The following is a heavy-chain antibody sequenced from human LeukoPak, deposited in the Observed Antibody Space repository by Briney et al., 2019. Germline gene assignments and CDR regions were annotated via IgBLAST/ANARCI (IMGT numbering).Heavy chain of an antibody. Sequence: PSETLSLTCTVSGGSISSSSYYWGWIRQPPGKGLEWIGSIYYSGSTYYNPSLKSRVTMSVDTSKNQFSLKLSSVTAADTAVYYCARGYCGGDCSSVGAFDIWGQGTMVTVSS. CDR3: ARGYCGGDCSSVGAFDI. D-gene: IGHD2-21*02. CDR1: GGSISSSSYY. CDR2: IYYSGST. J-gene: IGHJ3*02. V-gene: IGHV4-39*01.